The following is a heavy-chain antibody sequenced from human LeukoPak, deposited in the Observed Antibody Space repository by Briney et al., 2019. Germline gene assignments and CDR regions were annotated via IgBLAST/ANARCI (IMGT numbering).Heavy chain of an antibody. CDR1: GYTFTGYY. D-gene: IGHD6-19*01. CDR3: ARDQVRDSSGWPLGY. CDR2: INPNSGGT. Sequence: GASVKVSCKASGYTFTGYYMHWVRQAHGQGLEWMGRINPNSGGTNYAQKFQGRVTMTRDTSISTAYMELSRLRSDDTAVYYCARDQVRDSSGWPLGYWGQGTLVTVSS. V-gene: IGHV1-2*06. J-gene: IGHJ4*02.